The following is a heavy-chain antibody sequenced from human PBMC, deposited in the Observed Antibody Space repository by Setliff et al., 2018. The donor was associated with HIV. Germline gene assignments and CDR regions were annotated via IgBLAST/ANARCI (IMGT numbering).Heavy chain of an antibody. CDR2: MFSSGSA. CDR3: VRVFYDATDYYAPLFDY. CDR1: GGSISGHY. D-gene: IGHD3-9*01. Sequence: LSLTCSVSGGSISGHYWGWVRQPPGKGLEWIGYMFSSGSAQYDSSLQSRVSMSADTSKDQFSLRLTSVTVADTAVYFCVRVFYDATDYYAPLFDYWGQGTLVTVSS. J-gene: IGHJ4*02. V-gene: IGHV4-59*11.